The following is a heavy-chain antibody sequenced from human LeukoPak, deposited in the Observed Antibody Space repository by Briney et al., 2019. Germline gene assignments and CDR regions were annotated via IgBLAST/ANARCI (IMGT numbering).Heavy chain of an antibody. CDR2: IKSKTDDGTT. CDR1: GFIFSNAW. D-gene: IGHD1-26*01. CDR3: TTWEFDP. V-gene: IGHV3-15*07. J-gene: IGHJ5*02. Sequence: GGSLRLSCAASGFIFSNAWMNWVRQAPGKGLEWVGRIKSKTDDGTTDYAAPVKGRFTISTDDSKNMLYLQMNSLKTEDTAVYYCTTWEFDPWGQGTLVTVSS.